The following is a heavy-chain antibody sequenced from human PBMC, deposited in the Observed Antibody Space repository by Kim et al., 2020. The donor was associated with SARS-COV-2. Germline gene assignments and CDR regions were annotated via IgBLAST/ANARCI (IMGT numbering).Heavy chain of an antibody. CDR1: GGSISSSSYY. V-gene: IGHV4-39*01. D-gene: IGHD3-10*01. J-gene: IGHJ4*02. CDR2: IYYSGST. CDR3: ARRRITMVRGVSSDY. Sequence: SETLSLTCTVSGGSISSSSYYWGWIRQPPGKGLEWIGSIYYSGSTYYNPSLKSRVTISVDTSKNQFSLKLSSVTAADTAVYYCARRRITMVRGVSSDYWGQGTLVTVSS.